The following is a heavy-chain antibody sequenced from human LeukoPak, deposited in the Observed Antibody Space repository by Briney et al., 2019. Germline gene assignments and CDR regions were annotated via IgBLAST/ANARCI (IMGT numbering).Heavy chain of an antibody. D-gene: IGHD6-13*01. CDR3: ARGGLATPGLDY. CDR1: GYSFTNFG. Sequence: ASVKVSCKASGYSFTNFGISWVRQAPGQGLEWMGWISAYNGATNYAPKFQGRVTMTTDTSTSTAFMDLRSLRLDDTAVYYCARGGLATPGLDYWGQGSLVTVSS. J-gene: IGHJ4*02. V-gene: IGHV1-18*01. CDR2: ISAYNGAT.